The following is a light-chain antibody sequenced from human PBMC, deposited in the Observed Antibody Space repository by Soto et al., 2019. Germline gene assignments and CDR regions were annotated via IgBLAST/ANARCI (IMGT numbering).Light chain of an antibody. CDR1: QSVTSS. V-gene: IGKV3-15*01. CDR3: QQYKSWPPWT. CDR2: GAS. Sequence: EIVMTQSPATLSVSPGERATLSCRASQSVTSSLAWYQQKPGQAPRLLIYGASTRATGIPARFSGSGSGTEFTLTISSLQSEDFAIYYCQQYKSWPPWTFGQGTKVEI. J-gene: IGKJ1*01.